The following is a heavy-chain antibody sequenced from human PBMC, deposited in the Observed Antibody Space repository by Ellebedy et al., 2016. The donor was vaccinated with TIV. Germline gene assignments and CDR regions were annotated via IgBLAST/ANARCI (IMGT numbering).Heavy chain of an antibody. D-gene: IGHD3-10*01. J-gene: IGHJ6*02. CDR2: ITGSGDIT. CDR3: ARLLGEMGYYYAMDV. V-gene: IGHV3-23*01. Sequence: GESLKISCAASGFSFSSSAMSWVRQAPGKGLEWVSSITGSGDITFYAGSVTGRFTISRDNSQNTLFLHMSSLRVEDTAVYYCARLLGEMGYYYAMDVWGQGTTVTVSS. CDR1: GFSFSSSA.